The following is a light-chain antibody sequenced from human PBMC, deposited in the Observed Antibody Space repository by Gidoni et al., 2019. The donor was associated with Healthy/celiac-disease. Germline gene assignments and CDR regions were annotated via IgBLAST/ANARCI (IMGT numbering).Light chain of an antibody. CDR2: DAS. J-gene: IGKJ1*01. V-gene: IGKV1-5*01. Sequence: DIQMTQSPSTLSASVGDRVTITCRASQIISSWLAWYQQKPGKAPQLLIYDASSLESGVPSRFSGSGSVTEFTLTISSLQPDDFATYYCQPYNSYTWTFGQGTKVEIK. CDR3: QPYNSYTWT. CDR1: QIISSW.